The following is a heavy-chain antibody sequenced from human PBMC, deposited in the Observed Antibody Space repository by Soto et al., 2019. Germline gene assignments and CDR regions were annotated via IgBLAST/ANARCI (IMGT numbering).Heavy chain of an antibody. CDR2: ISYDGSDK. CDR1: GFTFSSYA. D-gene: IGHD3-16*02. V-gene: IGHV3-30*18. CDR3: AKALGELSPESYDY. J-gene: IGHJ4*02. Sequence: ESGGGVVQPGRSLRLSCAASGFTFSSYAMHWVRQAPGKGLEWVAVISYDGSDKYYADSVKGRFTISRDNSNNTLTLQMNSLRADDTAVYYCAKALGELSPESYDYWGQGTLITVSS.